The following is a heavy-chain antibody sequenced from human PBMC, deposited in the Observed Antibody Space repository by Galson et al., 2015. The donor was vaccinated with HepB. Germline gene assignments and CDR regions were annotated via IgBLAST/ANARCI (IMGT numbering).Heavy chain of an antibody. V-gene: IGHV3-21*01. D-gene: IGHD4-11*01. Sequence: SLRLSCAASGFTLSNYGMNWVRQAPGKGLEWVSSISDSSSYIYYADSVKGRFTISRDNAKNTLYLQMNSLRAEDTAVYYCAREMNDYPFDYWGQETLVTVSS. CDR3: AREMNDYPFDY. CDR1: GFTLSNYG. CDR2: ISDSSSYI. J-gene: IGHJ4*02.